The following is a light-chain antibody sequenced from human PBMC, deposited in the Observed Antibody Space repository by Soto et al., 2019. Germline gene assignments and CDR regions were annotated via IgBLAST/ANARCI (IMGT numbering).Light chain of an antibody. CDR3: QQYGSSPNT. J-gene: IGKJ2*01. V-gene: IGKV3-20*01. CDR1: QSVRSSY. CDR2: GAS. Sequence: EVVLTQSPGTLSLSPGERATLSCRASQSVRSSYLAWYQQKPGQAPRLLIYGASTRADGIPDRVRGSGSGTDFTLSISRLEPEDFAVYYCQQYGSSPNTFGQGTKLEIK.